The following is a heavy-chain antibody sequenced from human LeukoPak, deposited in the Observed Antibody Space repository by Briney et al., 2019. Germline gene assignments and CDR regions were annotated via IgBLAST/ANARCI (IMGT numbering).Heavy chain of an antibody. CDR1: GVSVSSNMSA. J-gene: IGHJ3*02. CDR3: ARGDCSGGICNYYPAFDI. V-gene: IGHV6-1*01. Sequence: SQTLSLTCAISGVSVSSNMSAWNWIRQTTTRGLDGLGRTYYRSKLYAGYALTVKSRITINPDTSRSQFPLHLQSVTAEHTAVYYCARGDCSGGICNYYPAFDIWGQGTMATVSS. CDR2: TYYRSKLYA. D-gene: IGHD2-15*01.